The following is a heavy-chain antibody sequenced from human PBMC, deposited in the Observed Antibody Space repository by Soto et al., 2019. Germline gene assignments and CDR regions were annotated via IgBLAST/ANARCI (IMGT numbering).Heavy chain of an antibody. D-gene: IGHD3-22*01. Sequence: PGGSLRHSCAASGFNFSSFAMSWVRQAPGKGLEWVSTISAISDSGGATYYAASVKGRFTISEANSKNTVYLQMSSLRAEDTAVYYCAKGVGRGSSGLPLFDYWGQGTLVTSPQ. CDR2: ISDSGGAT. V-gene: IGHV3-23*01. J-gene: IGHJ4*02. CDR3: AKGVGRGSSGLPLFDY. CDR1: GFNFSSFA.